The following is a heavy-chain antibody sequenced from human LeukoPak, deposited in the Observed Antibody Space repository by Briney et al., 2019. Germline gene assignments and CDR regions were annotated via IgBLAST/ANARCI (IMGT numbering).Heavy chain of an antibody. D-gene: IGHD6-19*01. V-gene: IGHV3-33*01. CDR3: ARDVYGSGDV. Sequence: GGSLRLSCVASGFPFSSYGMHWVRQAPGKGLEWVAVIWSVGGAEYYADSVKGRFTISRDNSKNMLFLQMNTLRAEDTAVYYCARDVYGSGDVWGQGTTVTVSS. CDR2: IWSVGGAE. J-gene: IGHJ6*02. CDR1: GFPFSSYG.